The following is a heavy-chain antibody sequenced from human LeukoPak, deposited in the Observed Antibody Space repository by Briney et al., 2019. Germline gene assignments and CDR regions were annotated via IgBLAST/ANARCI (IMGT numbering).Heavy chain of an antibody. CDR2: INHSGST. CDR3: ARSARGYYCSSTSCYHDAFDI. V-gene: IGHV4-34*01. J-gene: IGHJ3*02. CDR1: GGSFSGYY. D-gene: IGHD2-2*01. Sequence: PSETLSLTCAVYGGSFSGYYWSWIRQPPGKGLEWIGEINHSGSTNYNPSLKSRVTISVDTSKNQFSLKLSSVTAADTAVYYCARSARGYYCSSTSCYHDAFDIWGQGTMVTVSS.